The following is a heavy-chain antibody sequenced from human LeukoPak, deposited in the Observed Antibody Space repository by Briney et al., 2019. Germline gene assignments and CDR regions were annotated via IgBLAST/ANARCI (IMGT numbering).Heavy chain of an antibody. D-gene: IGHD2-2*01. Sequence: ETLSLTCTVSGGSISSYYWNWIRQPPGKGLEWIGYIYYSGSTKYNPSLKSRVTISIDTSKNQFSLKLSSVTAADTAVYYCARASPIVVVPAAMVGSHYYYYGMDVWGQGTTVTVSS. CDR3: ARASPIVVVPAAMVGSHYYYYGMDV. CDR1: GGSISSYY. V-gene: IGHV4-59*01. CDR2: IYYSGST. J-gene: IGHJ6*02.